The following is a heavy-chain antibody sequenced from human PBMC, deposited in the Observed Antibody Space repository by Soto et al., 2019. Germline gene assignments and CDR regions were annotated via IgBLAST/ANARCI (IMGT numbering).Heavy chain of an antibody. D-gene: IGHD3-22*01. V-gene: IGHV3-49*03. Sequence: GGSLRLSCTASGFTFGDYAMSWFRQAPGKGLEWVGFIRSKAYGGTTEYAASVKGRFTISRDDSKSIAYLQMNSLKTEDTAVYYCTRARYYYDSSGYSNWFDPWGQGTLVTV. CDR2: IRSKAYGGTT. CDR3: TRARYYYDSSGYSNWFDP. CDR1: GFTFGDYA. J-gene: IGHJ5*02.